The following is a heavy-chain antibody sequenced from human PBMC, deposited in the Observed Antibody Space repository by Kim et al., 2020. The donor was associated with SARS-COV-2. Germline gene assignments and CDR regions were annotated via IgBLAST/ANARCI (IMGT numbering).Heavy chain of an antibody. J-gene: IGHJ4*01. CDR2: INSDGSST. CDR1: GFTFSSHW. CDR3: ARGVGTFGVIIKSAFDY. D-gene: IGHD3-3*01. V-gene: IGHV3-74*01. Sequence: GGSLRLSCAASGFTFSSHWMHWVRQVPGKGLEWVSRINSDGSSTSYADSVKGRFTISRDNAKNTLYVQMNSLGAEDTAVYYCARGVGTFGVIIKSAFDY.